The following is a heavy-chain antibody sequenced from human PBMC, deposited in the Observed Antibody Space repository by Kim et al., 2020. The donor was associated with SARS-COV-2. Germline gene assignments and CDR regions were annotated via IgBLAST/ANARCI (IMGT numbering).Heavy chain of an antibody. Sequence: SETLSLTCAVYGGSFSGYYWSWIRQPPGKGLEWIGEINHSGSTNYNPSLKSRVTISVDTSKNQFSLKLSSVTAADTAVYYCAREPHLWWVVVVPAAPRTPYGMDVWGQGTTVTVSS. CDR2: INHSGST. J-gene: IGHJ6*02. V-gene: IGHV4-34*01. CDR1: GGSFSGYY. D-gene: IGHD2-2*01. CDR3: AREPHLWWVVVVPAAPRTPYGMDV.